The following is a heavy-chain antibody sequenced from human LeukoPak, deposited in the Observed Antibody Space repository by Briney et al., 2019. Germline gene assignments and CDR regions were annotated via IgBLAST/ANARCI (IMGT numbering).Heavy chain of an antibody. CDR1: GGSISSTSYY. D-gene: IGHD3-3*01. J-gene: IGHJ4*02. CDR2: IYTSGST. CDR3: ARGVYDFWSGYLGQPYYFDY. V-gene: IGHV4-61*02. Sequence: SETLSLTCTVSGGSISSTSYYWSWIRQPAGKGLEWIGRIYTSGSTNYNPSLKSRVTISVDTSKNQFSLKLSSVTAADTAVYYCARGVYDFWSGYLGQPYYFDYWGQGTLVTVSS.